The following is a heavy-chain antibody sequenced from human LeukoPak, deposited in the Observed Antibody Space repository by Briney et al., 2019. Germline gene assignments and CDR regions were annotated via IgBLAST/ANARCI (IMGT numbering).Heavy chain of an antibody. CDR2: FSSGGRT. CDR3: ASILYG. CDR1: GFTVSTYS. V-gene: IGHV3-53*01. Sequence: GGSLRLSCAASGFTVSTYSMSWVRQAPGKGLEWVATFSSGGRTSYADSVKGRFTIPRDTSQNTVYLQMYRLRDEDTALYYCASILYGWGQGTLVTVSS. D-gene: IGHD2/OR15-2a*01. J-gene: IGHJ4*02.